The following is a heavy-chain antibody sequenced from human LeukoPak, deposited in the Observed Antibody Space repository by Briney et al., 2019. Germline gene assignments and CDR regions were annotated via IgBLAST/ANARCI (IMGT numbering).Heavy chain of an antibody. CDR3: ARDRYSYGF. CDR2: ISYSGST. D-gene: IGHD5-18*01. Sequence: SETLSLTCTVSGGFISTYYWSWIRQPLGKGLEWIGFISYSGSTYHNPSLKSRVTMSVDTSKNQFSLNLRSVTAADTAVYYYARDRYSYGFWGQGILVTVSS. CDR1: GGFISTYY. V-gene: IGHV4-59*01. J-gene: IGHJ4*02.